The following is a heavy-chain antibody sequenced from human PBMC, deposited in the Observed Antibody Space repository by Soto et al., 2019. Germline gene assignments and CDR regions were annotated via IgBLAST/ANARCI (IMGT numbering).Heavy chain of an antibody. V-gene: IGHV1-69*02. CDR3: AKGYCSSTSCYASDY. Sequence: GASVKVSCKAPGGTFSSYTISWVRQAPGQGLEWMGRIIPILGIANYAQKFQGRVTITTDTSTSTAYMELSSLRSEDTAVYYCAKGYCSSTSCYASDYWGQGTLVTVSS. CDR2: IIPILGIA. CDR1: GGTFSSYT. D-gene: IGHD2-2*01. J-gene: IGHJ4*02.